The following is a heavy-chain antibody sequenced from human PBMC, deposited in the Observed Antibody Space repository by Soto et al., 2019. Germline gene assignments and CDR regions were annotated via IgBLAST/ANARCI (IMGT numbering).Heavy chain of an antibody. Sequence: GGSLRLSCAASGFTFSNYIMHWVRQAPGKGLEWVAIILHDGSSTSYADSVKGRFTISRDNAKNTLYLQMNSLRAEDTAVYYCARGGSLNWYFDLWGRGTLVTVSS. CDR2: ILHDGSST. D-gene: IGHD1-26*01. V-gene: IGHV3-74*01. CDR3: ARGGSLNWYFDL. CDR1: GFTFSNYI. J-gene: IGHJ2*01.